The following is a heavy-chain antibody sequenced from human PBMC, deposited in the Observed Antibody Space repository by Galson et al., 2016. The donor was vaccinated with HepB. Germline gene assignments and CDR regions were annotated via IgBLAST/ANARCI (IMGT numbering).Heavy chain of an antibody. CDR3: ARVLPAADSYYYYGMDV. CDR2: ISSSSSYI. J-gene: IGHJ6*04. D-gene: IGHD2-2*01. Sequence: SLRLSCAASGSTFSYYSMNWVRQAPGKGLEWVSFISSSSSYIYYADSVTGRFTISRDNAKNSLYLQMNSLRAEDTAVYYCARVLPAADSYYYYGMDVWGKGTTVTVSS. CDR1: GSTFSYYS. V-gene: IGHV3-21*01.